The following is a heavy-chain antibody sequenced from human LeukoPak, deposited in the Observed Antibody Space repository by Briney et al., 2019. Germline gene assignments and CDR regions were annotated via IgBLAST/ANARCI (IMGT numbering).Heavy chain of an antibody. CDR1: GFTFTTYW. V-gene: IGHV3-7*01. CDR2: IKQDGTEK. Sequence: GGSLRLSCAASGFTFTTYWMSWVRQAPGKGLEWVANIKQDGTEKYYVDSVKGRFTISRDSAKNSLYLQMNSLRVEDTAVYYCARILDSAWGELGYWGQGTLVTVSS. J-gene: IGHJ4*02. D-gene: IGHD6-19*01. CDR3: ARILDSAWGELGY.